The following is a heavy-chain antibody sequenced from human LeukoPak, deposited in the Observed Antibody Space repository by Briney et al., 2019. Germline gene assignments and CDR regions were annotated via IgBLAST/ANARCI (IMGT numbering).Heavy chain of an antibody. D-gene: IGHD3-10*01. CDR2: IVNGGGTT. CDR3: AGGYGSGSYSA. CDR1: GFTFSKYY. Sequence: GGSLRLSCAASGFTFSKYYMSWIRQAPGKGLEWISYIVNGGGTTSYADSVQGRFTISSDDAKNSLYLQMNSLRAEDTAVYYCAGGYGSGSYSAWGQGIPVTVSS. V-gene: IGHV3-11*01. J-gene: IGHJ5*02.